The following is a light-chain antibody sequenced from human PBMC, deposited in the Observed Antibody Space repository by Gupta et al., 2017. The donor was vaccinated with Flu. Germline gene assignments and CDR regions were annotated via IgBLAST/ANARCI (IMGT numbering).Light chain of an antibody. J-gene: IGKJ1*01. CDR3: KSPGT. Sequence: EIVLMQSPGSLAVSLGERATINCKSSQSVLYNSNNKNFLGWYQQTPGQPPKLLVYWASTREAGFSDRFSGSGSGNTVTRPNSGEYAEYLSDHDCKSPGTFGQGTKVEIK. CDR2: WAS. V-gene: IGKV4-1*01. CDR1: QSVLYNSNNKNF.